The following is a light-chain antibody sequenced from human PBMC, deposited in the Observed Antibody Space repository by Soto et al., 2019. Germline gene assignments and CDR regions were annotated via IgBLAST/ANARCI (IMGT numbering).Light chain of an antibody. J-gene: IGLJ2*01. CDR1: SSNVGSYKL. Sequence: QSALTQPASVSGSPGQSITISCTGTSSNVGSYKLVSWYQQHPGKAPKLLIFAHNSRPSGVPDRFSGSTSGTSASLAITGLQADDEADYYCQSYDTSLSGPLFGGGTKLTVL. CDR3: QSYDTSLSGPL. CDR2: AHN. V-gene: IGLV2-14*02.